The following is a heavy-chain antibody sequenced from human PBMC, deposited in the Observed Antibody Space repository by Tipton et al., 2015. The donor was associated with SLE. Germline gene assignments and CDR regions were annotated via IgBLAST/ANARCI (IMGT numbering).Heavy chain of an antibody. D-gene: IGHD1-26*01. CDR3: ARYGTYDGSRYFQH. J-gene: IGHJ1*01. V-gene: IGHV4-59*04. Sequence: LRLSCTVSGGSISSHYWSWIRQPPGKGLEWIGYIYYSGSTYYNPSLKSRVTMSVDTSKNQFSLKLSSVTAVDTAVYYCARYGTYDGSRYFQHWGQGTLVTVSS. CDR1: GGSISSHY. CDR2: IYYSGST.